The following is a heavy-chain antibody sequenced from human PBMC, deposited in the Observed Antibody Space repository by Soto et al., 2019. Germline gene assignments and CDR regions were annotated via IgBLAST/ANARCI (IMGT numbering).Heavy chain of an antibody. Sequence: QVQLVQSGAEVKKPGASVKVSCKASGYTFTSYGISWVRQAPGHGLEWMGWISASNGNTNYAQKLQGRVTMTTETSTSPPYMGLRSLGPEAPAVYSCPRDTVTYFLFTLHSWGQGTRSPSPQ. CDR3: PRDTVTYFLFTLHS. D-gene: IGHD1-26*01. V-gene: IGHV1-18*01. CDR2: ISASNGNT. J-gene: IGHJ4*02. CDR1: GYTFTSYG.